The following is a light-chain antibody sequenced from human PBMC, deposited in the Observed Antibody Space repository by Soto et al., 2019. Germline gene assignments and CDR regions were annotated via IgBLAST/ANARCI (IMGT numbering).Light chain of an antibody. CDR2: AAS. CDR3: QQSYSTPWT. Sequence: DLQLTQSPSTLSSSLGDRITITCRASQSVSSWLAWYQQKPGKAPKLLIYAASSLQSGVPSRFSGSGSGTDFTLTISSLQPEDFATYYCQQSYSTPWTFGQGTKVDIK. CDR1: QSVSSW. J-gene: IGKJ1*01. V-gene: IGKV1-39*01.